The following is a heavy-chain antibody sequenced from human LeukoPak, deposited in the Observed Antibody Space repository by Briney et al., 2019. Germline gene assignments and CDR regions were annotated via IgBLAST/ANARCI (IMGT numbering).Heavy chain of an antibody. J-gene: IGHJ4*02. CDR3: ARVSVGGYDY. Sequence: GGSLRLSCAASGFTFSSYGMTWVRQAPGKGLEWVSYISSSSSTIYYADSVKGRFTISRDNSKNSLYLQMNSLRAEDTAVYYCARVSVGGYDYWGQGTLVTVSS. V-gene: IGHV3-48*01. D-gene: IGHD1-26*01. CDR1: GFTFSSYG. CDR2: ISSSSSTI.